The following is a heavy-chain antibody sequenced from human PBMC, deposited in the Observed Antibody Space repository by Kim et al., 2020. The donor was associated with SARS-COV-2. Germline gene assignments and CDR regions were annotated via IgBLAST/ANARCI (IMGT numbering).Heavy chain of an antibody. D-gene: IGHD3-22*01. CDR2: ISRSSNTI. Sequence: GGSLRLSCAASGFTFSSYNMNWVRQAPGKGLEWVSYISRSSNTICYADSVKGRFTISRDNAKNSLYLQMNSLRDEDTAVYYCARDEYYYDSSGSYYGMDVWGQGTTVTVSS. J-gene: IGHJ6*02. CDR3: ARDEYYYDSSGSYYGMDV. V-gene: IGHV3-48*02. CDR1: GFTFSSYN.